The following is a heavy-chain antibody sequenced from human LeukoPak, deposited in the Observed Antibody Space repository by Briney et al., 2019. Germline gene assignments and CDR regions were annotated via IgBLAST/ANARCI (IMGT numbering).Heavy chain of an antibody. CDR3: ARDPWGVVEMYV. CDR2: IYTSGST. CDR1: GVSISSGSYY. V-gene: IGHV4-61*02. Sequence: SETLSLTCTVSGVSISSGSYYWSWIRQPAGKGLEWIGRIYTSGSTNYNPSLKSRVTISVDTSKNQFSLKLSSVTAADTAVYYCARDPWGVVEMYVWGKGTTVTVSS. J-gene: IGHJ6*04. D-gene: IGHD2-2*01.